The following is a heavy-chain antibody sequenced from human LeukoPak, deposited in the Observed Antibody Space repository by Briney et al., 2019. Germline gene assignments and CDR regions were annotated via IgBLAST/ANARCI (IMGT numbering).Heavy chain of an antibody. Sequence: SETLSLTCTVSGGSISSYYWSWIRQPPGKGLEWIGYIYYSGRTNYNPSLKSRVTISVDSTKNHFSLKLSSVTAADTAVYYSARAARGYFQHWGQGTLVTVSS. CDR2: IYYSGRT. J-gene: IGHJ1*01. V-gene: IGHV4-59*01. CDR1: GGSISSYY. D-gene: IGHD1-26*01. CDR3: ARAARGYFQH.